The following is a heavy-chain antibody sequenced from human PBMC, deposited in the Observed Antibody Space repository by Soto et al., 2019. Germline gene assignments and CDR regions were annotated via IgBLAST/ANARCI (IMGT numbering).Heavy chain of an antibody. CDR3: AAASLVRGASYDAFDI. CDR2: IVVGSGNT. D-gene: IGHD3-10*01. J-gene: IGHJ3*02. CDR1: GFTFTSSA. V-gene: IGHV1-58*01. Sequence: SVKVSCKASGFTFTSSAVQWVRQARGQRLEWIGWIVVGSGNTNYAQKFQERVTITRDMSTSTAYMELSSLRSEDTAVYYCAAASLVRGASYDAFDIWGQGTMVTVSS.